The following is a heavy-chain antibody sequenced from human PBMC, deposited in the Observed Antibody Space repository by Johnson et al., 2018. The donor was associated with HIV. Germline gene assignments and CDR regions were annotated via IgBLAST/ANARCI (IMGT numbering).Heavy chain of an antibody. CDR2: ISGSGGST. D-gene: IGHD6-6*01. CDR3: ARGGQLVLDAFDI. CDR1: GFTFSSYA. Sequence: EMQLVESGGGVVQPGRSLRLSCTASGFTFSSYAMSWVRQAPGKGLEWVSAISGSGGSTYYADSVKGRFTISRDNSKNTLYLQMNSLRAEDTAVYYCARGGQLVLDAFDIWGQGTMVTVSS. V-gene: IGHV3-23*04. J-gene: IGHJ3*02.